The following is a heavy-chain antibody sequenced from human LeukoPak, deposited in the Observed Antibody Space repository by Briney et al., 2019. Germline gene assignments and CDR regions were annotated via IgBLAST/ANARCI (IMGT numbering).Heavy chain of an antibody. CDR3: ARDPRAPPGAFDI. CDR2: IYYSGST. D-gene: IGHD3-10*01. Sequence: SETLSLTCTVSGGSISSYYWSWIRQPPGKGLEWIGYIYYSGSTNYNPSLKSRVTISVDTSKNQFSLKLSSVTAADPAVYYCARDPRAPPGAFDIWGQGTMVTVSS. CDR1: GGSISSYY. V-gene: IGHV4-59*01. J-gene: IGHJ3*02.